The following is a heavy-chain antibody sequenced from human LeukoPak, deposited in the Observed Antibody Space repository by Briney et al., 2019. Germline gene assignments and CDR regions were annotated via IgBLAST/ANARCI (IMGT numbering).Heavy chain of an antibody. CDR1: AGSFSAYC. CDR3: ARGLGGGNSVYFDL. V-gene: IGHV4-34*01. Sequence: PSETLSLTCAVYAGSFSAYCWSWLRQPPGKGLEWIGEIYHSGSANYNPSLQSRVTISVDTSKNQFSLKLSSVTAADTAVYYCARGLGGGNSVYFDLWGRGTLVTVSS. D-gene: IGHD4-23*01. CDR2: IYHSGSA. J-gene: IGHJ2*01.